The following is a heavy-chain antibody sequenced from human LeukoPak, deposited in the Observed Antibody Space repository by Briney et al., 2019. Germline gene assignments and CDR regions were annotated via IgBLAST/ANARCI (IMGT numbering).Heavy chain of an antibody. J-gene: IGHJ4*02. CDR2: INDNGGGT. CDR1: GFIFSRYA. D-gene: IGHD6-6*01. Sequence: GGSLRLSCAASGFIFSRYAMSWVLQASGKGLERVSDINDNGGGTFYADSVKGRFTVSRDNSKNTLYMQMNSLRGGYTAVYYCAKKLGSSPGDFFDYWGQGTLVTVSS. V-gene: IGHV3-23*01. CDR3: AKKLGSSPGDFFDY.